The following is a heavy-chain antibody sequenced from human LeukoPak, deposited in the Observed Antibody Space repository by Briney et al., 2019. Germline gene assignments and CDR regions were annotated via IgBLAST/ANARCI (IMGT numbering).Heavy chain of an antibody. V-gene: IGHV4-61*01. D-gene: IGHD6-19*01. J-gene: IGHJ4*02. CDR2: IYYSGST. Sequence: SETLSLTCTVSGGSVSSGSYYWSWIRQPPGKGLEWIGYIYYSGSTNYNPSLKSRVTISVDTSKNQFSLKLSSVTAADTAVYYCARAHGRVVAVAGSETFDYWGQRTLVTVSS. CDR1: GGSVSSGSYY. CDR3: ARAHGRVVAVAGSETFDY.